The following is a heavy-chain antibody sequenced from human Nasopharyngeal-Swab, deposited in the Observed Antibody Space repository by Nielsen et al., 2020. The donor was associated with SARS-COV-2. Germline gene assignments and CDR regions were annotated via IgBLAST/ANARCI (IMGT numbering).Heavy chain of an antibody. CDR2: INAGNGNT. CDR1: GYTFTRYA. V-gene: IGHV1-3*01. Sequence: ASVKVSCKASGYTFTRYAMHWVRQAPGQRLEWMGWINAGNGNTKYSQKFQGRVTITRDTSASTAYMELSSLRSEDTAVYYCARDPSFYGDPWYYFDYWGQGTLVTVSS. D-gene: IGHD4-17*01. J-gene: IGHJ4*02. CDR3: ARDPSFYGDPWYYFDY.